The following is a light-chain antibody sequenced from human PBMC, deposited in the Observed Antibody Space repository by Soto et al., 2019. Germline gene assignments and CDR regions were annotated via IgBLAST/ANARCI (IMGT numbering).Light chain of an antibody. CDR1: QSVTGK. CDR2: AVS. Sequence: VLTQSAATLSLSPGERGTLXCRASQSVTGKLAWYQHTTGQAPRLLVYAVSNRATGIQARLSGSGSGKDFTLNISSLDPADFAVYYCNQGGNWPPRTFGQGTKVDIK. CDR3: NQGGNWPPRT. J-gene: IGKJ1*01. V-gene: IGKV3-11*01.